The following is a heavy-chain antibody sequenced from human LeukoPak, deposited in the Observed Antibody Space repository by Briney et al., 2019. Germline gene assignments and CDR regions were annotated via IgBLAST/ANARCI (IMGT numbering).Heavy chain of an antibody. CDR1: GFTFSSYG. D-gene: IGHD3-16*02. V-gene: IGHV3-23*01. Sequence: GGSLRLSCAASGFTFSSYGMSWVRQAPGKGLEWVSAISGSGDSTYYADSVKGRFTISRDNSKNTLYLQMNSLRAEDTAVYYCAKRGAEVGVTVAPGDYWGQGTLATVSS. CDR3: AKRGAEVGVTVAPGDY. J-gene: IGHJ4*02. CDR2: ISGSGDST.